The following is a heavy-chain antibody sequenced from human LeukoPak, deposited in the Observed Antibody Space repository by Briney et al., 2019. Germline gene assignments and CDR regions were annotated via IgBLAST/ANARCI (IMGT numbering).Heavy chain of an antibody. CDR1: GFPFSNSA. D-gene: IGHD3-16*02. CDR2: IWYRGSTE. Sequence: GGSLRLSCAASGFPFSNSAMLWVRQAPGKGLEWVALIWYRGSTEYYSDSVKGRFTVSRDNSKNMLFLQMNSLTAEDTGVYYCARDRGAMPTFGGVIVVWGQGTLVTVSS. CDR3: ARDRGAMPTFGGVIVV. J-gene: IGHJ4*02. V-gene: IGHV3-33*01.